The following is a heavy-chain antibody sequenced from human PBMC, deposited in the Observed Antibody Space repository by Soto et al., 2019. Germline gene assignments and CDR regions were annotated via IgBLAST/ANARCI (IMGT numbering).Heavy chain of an antibody. V-gene: IGHV4-39*07. CDR1: GGSMSSNFYY. J-gene: IGHJ5*02. D-gene: IGHD3-16*01. Sequence: PSXTLSLTCTVSGGSMSSNFYYWCWIRQPPGKGLQWIGNIYYRGSTNYNPSLKSPVTISVDTSKNQFSLKLSSVTAADTAVYYCARSGGYNWFDPWGQGTLVTVSS. CDR3: ARSGGYNWFDP. CDR2: IYYRGST.